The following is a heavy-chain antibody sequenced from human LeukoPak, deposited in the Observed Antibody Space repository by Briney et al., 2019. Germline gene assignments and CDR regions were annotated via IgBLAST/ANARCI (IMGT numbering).Heavy chain of an antibody. Sequence: KPSETLSLTCTVSGCSISSYYWSWIRQPPGKGLEWIGYIYYSGSTNYNPSLKSRVTISVDTSKNQFSLKLSSVTAADTAVYYCARSAGVVNWFDPWGQGTLVTVSS. CDR3: ARSAGVVNWFDP. CDR2: IYYSGST. J-gene: IGHJ5*02. D-gene: IGHD2-8*01. CDR1: GCSISSYY. V-gene: IGHV4-59*01.